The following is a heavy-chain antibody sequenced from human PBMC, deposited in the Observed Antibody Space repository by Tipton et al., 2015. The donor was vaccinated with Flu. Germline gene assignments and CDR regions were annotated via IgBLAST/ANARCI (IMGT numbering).Heavy chain of an antibody. D-gene: IGHD3-16*02. V-gene: IGHV4-4*07. CDR2: IYTSGST. CDR3: ARDYLLGDLSFFDN. Sequence: LRLSCTVSGYFISSSYYWSWIRQPAGKGLEWIGRIYTSGSTNYNASLKSRVTMSVDTSKNQFSLKLSSVTVADTAVYYCARDYLLGDLSFFDNWGQGTLVTVSS. CDR1: GYFISSSYY. J-gene: IGHJ4*02.